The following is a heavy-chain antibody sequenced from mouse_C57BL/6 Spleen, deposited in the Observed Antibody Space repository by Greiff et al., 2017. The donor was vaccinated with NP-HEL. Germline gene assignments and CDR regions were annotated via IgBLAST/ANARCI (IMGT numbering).Heavy chain of an antibody. CDR2: IDPSDSET. V-gene: IGHV1-52*01. Sequence: QVQLQQPGAELVRPGSSVKLSCKASGYTFTSYWMHWVKQRPIQGLEWIGNIDPSDSETHYNQKFKDKATLTVDKSSSTAYMQLSSLTSEDSAVYYCALPYYYGSSYWYFDVWGTGTTVTVSS. CDR1: GYTFTSYW. CDR3: ALPYYYGSSYWYFDV. J-gene: IGHJ1*03. D-gene: IGHD1-1*01.